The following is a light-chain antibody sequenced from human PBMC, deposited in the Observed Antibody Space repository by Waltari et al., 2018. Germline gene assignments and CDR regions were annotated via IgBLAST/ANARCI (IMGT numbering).Light chain of an antibody. J-gene: IGKJ3*01. V-gene: IGKV1-17*01. CDR2: AAT. CDR1: QGIRSY. CDR3: LQHNSYPFT. Sequence: DIQMNQSPSSLSAPVGDTVTITCRASQGIRSYLNWFQQKPGKAPKLLIYAATTLQSGVPSRFSGSGSGTEFTLTISSLQPEDFAAYYCLQHNSYPFTFGPGTKLDIK.